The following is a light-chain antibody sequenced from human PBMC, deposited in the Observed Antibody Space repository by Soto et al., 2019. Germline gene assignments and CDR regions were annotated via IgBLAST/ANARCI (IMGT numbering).Light chain of an antibody. Sequence: EIVLIQSPATLSLSPGERATLSCRASQSVSSNLAWYQQNPGQAPRLLIYRASARATGIPARFSGSGSGTEFTLTITSLQSEDFAVYFCQQYNNWPLTFGGGTKVDIK. CDR2: RAS. V-gene: IGKV3-15*01. CDR1: QSVSSN. J-gene: IGKJ4*01. CDR3: QQYNNWPLT.